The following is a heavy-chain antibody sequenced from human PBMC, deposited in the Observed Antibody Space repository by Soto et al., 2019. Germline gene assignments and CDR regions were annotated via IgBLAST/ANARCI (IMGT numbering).Heavy chain of an antibody. Sequence: PGGSLRLSCAASGFTFSNAWMSWVRQAPGKGLEWVGRIKSKTDGGTTDYAAPVKGRFTISRDDSKNTLYLQMNSLKTEDTAVYYCTTDPPVTTPLRYYYYGMDVWGQGTTVTVSS. CDR2: IKSKTDGGTT. J-gene: IGHJ6*02. CDR3: TTDPPVTTPLRYYYYGMDV. V-gene: IGHV3-15*01. CDR1: GFTFSNAW. D-gene: IGHD4-17*01.